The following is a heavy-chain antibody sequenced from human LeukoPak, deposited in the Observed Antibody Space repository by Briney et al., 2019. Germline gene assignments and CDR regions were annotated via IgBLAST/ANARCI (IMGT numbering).Heavy chain of an antibody. CDR1: GFTFSSYW. CDR3: ARGVAGIRDDWFDP. CDR2: IKQDGSEK. V-gene: IGHV3-7*01. D-gene: IGHD6-19*01. Sequence: QPGGSLRLSCAVSGFTFSSYWMSWVRQAPGKGLEWVANIKQDGSEKYYVDSVKGRFTISRDNAKNSLYLQMNSLRAEDTAVYYCARGVAGIRDDWFDPWGQGTLVTVSS. J-gene: IGHJ5*02.